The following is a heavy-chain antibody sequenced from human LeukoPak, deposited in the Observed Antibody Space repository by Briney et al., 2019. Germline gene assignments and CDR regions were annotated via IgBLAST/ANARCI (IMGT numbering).Heavy chain of an antibody. CDR3: AREGYYYDSSGSLGSGWFDP. V-gene: IGHV4-4*07. Sequence: SETLSLTCTVSGGSLSSYYWSWIRQPAGKGLEWIGRVYTSGSTNYNPSLKSRVTMSIDTSKNQFSLEVSSVTAADTAVYYCAREGYYYDSSGSLGSGWFDPWGQGTLVTVSS. D-gene: IGHD3-22*01. CDR1: GGSLSSYY. CDR2: VYTSGST. J-gene: IGHJ5*02.